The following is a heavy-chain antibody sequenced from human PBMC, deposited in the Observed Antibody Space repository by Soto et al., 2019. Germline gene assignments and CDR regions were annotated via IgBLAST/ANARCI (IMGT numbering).Heavy chain of an antibody. J-gene: IGHJ4*02. Sequence: SETLSLTCTVSGASISYGGYSWSWIRQSPGKGLEWIGYISHLESTYFHPSFKSRLTMSIDRTRNQFSLKRSSVTAADMAVYYCARGGGYDSFDYWGQGVLVTVSS. CDR2: ISHLEST. CDR3: ARGGGYDSFDY. CDR1: GASISYGGYS. D-gene: IGHD5-12*01. V-gene: IGHV4-30-2*06.